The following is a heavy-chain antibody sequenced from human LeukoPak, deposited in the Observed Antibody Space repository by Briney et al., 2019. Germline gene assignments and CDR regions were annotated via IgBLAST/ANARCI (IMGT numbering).Heavy chain of an antibody. CDR1: GYTFNIYY. V-gene: IGHV1-46*02. CDR2: VNPSDGST. J-gene: IGHJ4*02. Sequence: ASVKVSCKASGYTFNIYYIHWVRLAPGHGPEWMGLVNPSDGSTRYAQKFQGRVTMTSDTSTSTVYMEMNSLTSEDTAVYYCARDSFGELQIDYWGQGTLVTVSS. CDR3: ARDSFGELQIDY. D-gene: IGHD3-10*01.